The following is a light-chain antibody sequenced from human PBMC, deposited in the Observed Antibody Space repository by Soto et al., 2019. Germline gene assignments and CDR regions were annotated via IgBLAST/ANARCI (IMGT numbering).Light chain of an antibody. Sequence: QSVLTQPASVSGSPGQSVTISCTGTSSGIGGYNSVSWYQQHPGKAPRLMIYEVNKRPSGVPDRFSGSKSGYTASLTVSGLQTEDEAFYYCSSSAGIYHYLVFGGGTKVTVL. CDR2: EVN. CDR1: SSGIGGYNS. V-gene: IGLV2-8*01. CDR3: SSSAGIYHYLV. J-gene: IGLJ3*02.